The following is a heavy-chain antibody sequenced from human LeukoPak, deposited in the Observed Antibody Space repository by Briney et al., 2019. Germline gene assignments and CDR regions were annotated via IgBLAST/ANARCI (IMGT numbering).Heavy chain of an antibody. Sequence: GGSLRLSCAASGFTFSSYAVSWVRQAPGKGLEWVSAISGSGGSTYYADSVKGRFTISRDNSKNTLYLQMNSLRAEDTAVYYCAKGDGYDYVWGSYRPYFDYWGQGTLVTVSS. CDR1: GFTFSSYA. CDR3: AKGDGYDYVWGSYRPYFDY. J-gene: IGHJ4*02. V-gene: IGHV3-23*01. D-gene: IGHD3-16*02. CDR2: ISGSGGST.